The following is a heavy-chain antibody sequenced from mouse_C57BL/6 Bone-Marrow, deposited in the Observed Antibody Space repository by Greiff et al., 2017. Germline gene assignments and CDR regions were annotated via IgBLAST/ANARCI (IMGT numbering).Heavy chain of an antibody. V-gene: IGHV5-4*03. Sequence: EVKLVESGGGLVKPGGSLKLSCAASGFTFSSYAMSWVRQTPDKRLEWVATISDGGSYTYYPDNVKGRFTISRDNAKNNLYLQMSHLKSEATAMYDCARYGSSSLAYWGQGTLVTVSA. D-gene: IGHD1-1*01. CDR2: ISDGGSYT. J-gene: IGHJ3*01. CDR1: GFTFSSYA. CDR3: ARYGSSSLAY.